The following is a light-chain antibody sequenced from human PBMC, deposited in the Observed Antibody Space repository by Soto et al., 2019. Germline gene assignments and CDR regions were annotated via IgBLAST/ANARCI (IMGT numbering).Light chain of an antibody. CDR1: SSDVGGYNY. Sequence: QSALTRPASVSGSPGQSITLSCTGTSSDVGGYNYVSWYQQHPGKAPKLMIYEVSNRPSGVSNRFSGSKSGNTASLTISGLQAEDEADYYCNSYASSGTLVFGTGTKVTVL. CDR2: EVS. V-gene: IGLV2-14*01. CDR3: NSYASSGTLV. J-gene: IGLJ1*01.